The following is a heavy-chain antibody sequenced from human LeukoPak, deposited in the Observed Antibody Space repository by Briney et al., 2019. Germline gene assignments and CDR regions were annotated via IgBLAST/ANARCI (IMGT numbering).Heavy chain of an antibody. V-gene: IGHV3-21*01. Sequence: PGGSLRLSCAASGFTLYDHAMNWVRQAPGKGLEWVSSITYSSRYIYYADSVKGRFISSRDNAKNSLYLQLNSLTVEDTAVYYCARVSREYGDLDSWGQGTLVTVSS. CDR2: ITYSSRYI. CDR3: ARVSREYGDLDS. J-gene: IGHJ4*02. CDR1: GFTLYDHA. D-gene: IGHD4-17*01.